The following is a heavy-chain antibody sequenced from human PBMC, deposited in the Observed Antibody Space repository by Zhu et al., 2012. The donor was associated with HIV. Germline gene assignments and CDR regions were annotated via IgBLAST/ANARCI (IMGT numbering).Heavy chain of an antibody. J-gene: IGHJ4*02. CDR1: GGSISGYY. CDR2: VYASGHT. V-gene: IGHV4-4*07. CDR3: ARDLSSSWLNYFDY. Sequence: QVQLHESGPGLVKPSETLSLTCAISGGSISGYYRTWIRQPAGKGLEWIGRVYASGHTDYNPSLKSRLTMSVDASNNFFSLNLTSVTAADTAVYYCARDLSSSWLNYFDYWGQGILVTVSS. D-gene: IGHD2-2*01.